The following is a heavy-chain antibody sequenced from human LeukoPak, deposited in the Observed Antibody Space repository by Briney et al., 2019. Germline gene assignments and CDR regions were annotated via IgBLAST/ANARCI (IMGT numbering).Heavy chain of an antibody. J-gene: IGHJ4*02. CDR2: ISSGSNGM. D-gene: IGHD2-2*01. V-gene: IGHV3-48*04. CDR3: AGYCSTSSCRNVDY. Sequence: PGRSLRLSCAASGFTFDDYAMHWVRQAPGKGLEWVSYISSGSNGMYYADSVKGRFTISRDNAKNSLYLQMNSLRVEDTAVYYCAGYCSTSSCRNVDYWGQGMLVTVSS. CDR1: GFTFDDYA.